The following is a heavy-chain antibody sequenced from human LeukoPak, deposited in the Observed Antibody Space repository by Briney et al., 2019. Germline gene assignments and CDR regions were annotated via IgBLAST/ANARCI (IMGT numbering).Heavy chain of an antibody. CDR2: INPNSGDT. D-gene: IGHD3-10*01. CDR3: ARDLGRRSGDDY. V-gene: IGHV1-2*02. J-gene: IGHJ4*02. Sequence: GASVKVSCKAAGYSFTAYYMHWGRQAPGQGLEGMGWINPNSGDTNYAQKFQGRVTMTRDTSIRTVYMELNSLRYDDTAMYYCARDLGRRSGDDYWGQGTLVTVSS. CDR1: GYSFTAYY.